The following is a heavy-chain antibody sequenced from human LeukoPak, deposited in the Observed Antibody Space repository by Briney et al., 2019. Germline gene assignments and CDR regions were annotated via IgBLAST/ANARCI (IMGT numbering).Heavy chain of an antibody. CDR3: ARDGGTMIVVVNPWYNWFDP. CDR1: GGTFSSYA. CDR2: IIPILGIA. Sequence: ASVKVSCKASGGTFSSYAISWVRQAPGQGLEWMGRIIPILGIANYAQKFQGRVTITADKSTSTAYMELSSLRSEDTAVYYCARDGGTMIVVVNPWYNWFDPWGQGILVTVSS. D-gene: IGHD3-22*01. J-gene: IGHJ5*02. V-gene: IGHV1-69*04.